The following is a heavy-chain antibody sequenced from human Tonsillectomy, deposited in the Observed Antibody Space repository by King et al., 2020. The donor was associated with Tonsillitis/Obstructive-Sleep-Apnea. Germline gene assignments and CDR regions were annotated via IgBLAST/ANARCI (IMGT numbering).Heavy chain of an antibody. CDR3: VRVTYSTSWATPNDY. D-gene: IGHD6-13*01. V-gene: IGHV3-53*01. CDR1: GFTVRSDY. J-gene: IGHJ4*02. Sequence: VQLVESGGGFIQPGGSLRLACAVSGFTVRSDYMSWVRQAPGKGLEFDSVICHDVYTDNADSVTGRFTNSRYNSKNSVFLQMYGLRAGDTAVYYCVRVTYSTSWATPNDYWGQGTLVTVSS. CDR2: ICHDVYT.